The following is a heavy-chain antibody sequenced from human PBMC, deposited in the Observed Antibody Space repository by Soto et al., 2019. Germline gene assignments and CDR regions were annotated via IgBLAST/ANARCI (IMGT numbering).Heavy chain of an antibody. CDR3: ARATLIVGANLPPY. CDR1: GYTFTSYA. Sequence: QVQLVQSGAEVKKPGASVKVSCKASGYTFTSYAMHWVRQAPGQRLEWMGWINAGNGNTKYSQKFQGRVTITRDTSASTAYMELSSLRSKDTAVYYCARATLIVGANLPPYWGQGTLVTVSS. J-gene: IGHJ4*02. V-gene: IGHV1-3*01. D-gene: IGHD1-26*01. CDR2: INAGNGNT.